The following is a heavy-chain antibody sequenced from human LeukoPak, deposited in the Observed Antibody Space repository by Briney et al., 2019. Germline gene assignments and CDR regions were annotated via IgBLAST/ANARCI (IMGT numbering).Heavy chain of an antibody. CDR2: IKGDGSEK. CDR3: ARDRSYYGDAFDV. D-gene: IGHD1-26*01. V-gene: IGHV3-7*01. CDR1: GFTFENYW. Sequence: GGSLRLSCAASGFTFENYWMTWVRQAPGKGLEWVATIKGDGSEKFHVDSVKGRITISRDNANNSLSLQMNSLRVEDTAVYYCARDRSYYGDAFDVWGQGTKVTVS. J-gene: IGHJ3*01.